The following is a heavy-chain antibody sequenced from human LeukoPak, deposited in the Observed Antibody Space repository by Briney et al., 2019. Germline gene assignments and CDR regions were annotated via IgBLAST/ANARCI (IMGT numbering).Heavy chain of an antibody. V-gene: IGHV3-7*01. Sequence: PGGSLRLSCAAAGFTFSSYWMSWVRQAPGKGLEWVANIKEDGSEKYYVDSVRGRFTISRDNAKNSLYLQMNSLRAEDTAVYYCARGSSGSYYRLFYFDYWGQGTLVTVSS. J-gene: IGHJ4*02. CDR1: GFTFSSYW. D-gene: IGHD3-10*01. CDR2: IKEDGSEK. CDR3: ARGSSGSYYRLFYFDY.